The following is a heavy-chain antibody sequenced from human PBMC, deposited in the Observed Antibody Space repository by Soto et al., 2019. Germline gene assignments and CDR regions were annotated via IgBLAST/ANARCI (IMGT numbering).Heavy chain of an antibody. J-gene: IGHJ6*02. CDR1: GFTFSSYA. CDR3: ARDQLTRVAHYYGMDV. Sequence: GGSLRLSCAASGFTFSSYAMHWVRQAPGKGLEWVAVISYDGSNKYYADSVKGRFTISRDNSKNTLYLQMNSLGAGDTAVYYCARDQLTRVAHYYGMDVWGQGTTVTVSS. CDR2: ISYDGSNK. V-gene: IGHV3-30-3*01. D-gene: IGHD1-1*01.